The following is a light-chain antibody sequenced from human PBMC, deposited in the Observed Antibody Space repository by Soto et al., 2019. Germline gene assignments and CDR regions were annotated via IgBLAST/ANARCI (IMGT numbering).Light chain of an antibody. CDR1: QSVSSN. Sequence: EIVMTPSPVTLSLSPGERATMSCSASQSVSSNLAWYQQKPGQAPRLLMFRTSSRATGFPARFSGSGSGTEFNLTISSLQSEDFGVYYCQQYNNWPRATCGGGVKVDI. J-gene: IGKJ4*01. CDR3: QQYNNWPRAT. CDR2: RTS. V-gene: IGKV3-15*01.